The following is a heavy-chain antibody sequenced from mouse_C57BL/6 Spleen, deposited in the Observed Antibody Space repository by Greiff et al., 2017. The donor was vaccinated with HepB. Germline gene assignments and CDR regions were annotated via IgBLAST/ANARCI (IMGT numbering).Heavy chain of an antibody. J-gene: IGHJ4*01. CDR3: ASAEGGRAMDY. CDR1: GYTFTSYW. CDR2: IHPSDSDT. Sequence: VQLQQPGAELVKPGASVKVSCKASGYTFTSYWMHWVKQRPGQGLEWIGRIHPSDSDTNYNQKFKGKATLTVAKSSSTAYMQISSLTSEDSAVYYCASAEGGRAMDYWGQGTSVTVSS. V-gene: IGHV1-74*01.